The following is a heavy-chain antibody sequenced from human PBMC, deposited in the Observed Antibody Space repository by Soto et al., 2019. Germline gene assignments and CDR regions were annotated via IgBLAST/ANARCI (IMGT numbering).Heavy chain of an antibody. CDR2: IYYSGST. V-gene: IGHV4-61*01. J-gene: IGHJ5*02. D-gene: IGHD2-15*01. CDR3: ARGYCSGGSCYWATYNWFDP. Sequence: SETLSLTCTVSGGSVSSGSYYWSWIRQPPGKGLEWIGYIYYSGSTNYNPSLKSRVTISVDTSKNQFSLKLSSVTAADTAVYYCARGYCSGGSCYWATYNWFDPWGQGTLVTVSS. CDR1: GGSVSSGSYY.